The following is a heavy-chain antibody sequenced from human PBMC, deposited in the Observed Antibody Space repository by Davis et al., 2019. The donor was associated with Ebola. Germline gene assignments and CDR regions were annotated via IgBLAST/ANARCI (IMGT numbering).Heavy chain of an antibody. CDR1: GASIASGGYS. D-gene: IGHD6-19*01. Sequence: MPSETLSLTCAVSGASIASGGYSWSWIRQPPGKGLEWIGYIYHSGSAYYNPSLKSRVTMSVDRSRNQFSLKLTSVAAADTAVYYCARRLAVAGTHWYFDLWGRGTLVTVSS. CDR2: IYHSGSA. V-gene: IGHV4-30-2*01. CDR3: ARRLAVAGTHWYFDL. J-gene: IGHJ2*01.